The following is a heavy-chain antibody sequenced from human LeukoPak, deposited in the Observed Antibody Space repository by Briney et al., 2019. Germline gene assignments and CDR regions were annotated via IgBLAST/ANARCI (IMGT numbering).Heavy chain of an antibody. D-gene: IGHD1-1*01. CDR1: GFTFNIFA. CDR3: ADPPNSGY. CDR2: VSGSGSGT. Sequence: QTGGSLRLSCAASGFTFNIFAMNWVRQAPGKGLEWVSAVSGSGSGTYYADSVKGRFTISRDNSRNTLYLQMNSLRAEDTAVYYCADPPNSGYWGQGTLVTVS. J-gene: IGHJ4*02. V-gene: IGHV3-23*01.